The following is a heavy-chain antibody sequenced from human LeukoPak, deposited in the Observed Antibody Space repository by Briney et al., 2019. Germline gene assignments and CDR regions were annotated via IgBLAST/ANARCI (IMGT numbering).Heavy chain of an antibody. J-gene: IGHJ4*02. Sequence: PGGSLRLSCAAPGFTFSSYAMSWVRQAPGKGLEWVSPISGSGGSTYYADSVKGRFTISRDNAKNTLYLEMNSLTTEDTAVHYGSKHAITAGPDSDYWRQGTLVNVCS. CDR3: SKHAITAGPDSDY. CDR2: ISGSGGST. V-gene: IGHV3-23*01. CDR1: GFTFSSYA. D-gene: IGHD1-14*01.